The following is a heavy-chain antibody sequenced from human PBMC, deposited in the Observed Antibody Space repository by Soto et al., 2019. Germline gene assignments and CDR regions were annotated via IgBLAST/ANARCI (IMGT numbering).Heavy chain of an antibody. CDR2: IYHSGST. CDR1: GGSISSGGYS. V-gene: IGHV4-30-2*01. D-gene: IGHD5-12*01. Sequence: SETLSLTCAVSGGSISSGGYSWSWIRQPPGKGLEWLGYIYHSGSTFYSPSLKSRVTMSVDRSKNHFSLKLNSVTAADTAMYYCARAGYSGYDLTFDYWGQGALVTVSS. CDR3: ARAGYSGYDLTFDY. J-gene: IGHJ4*02.